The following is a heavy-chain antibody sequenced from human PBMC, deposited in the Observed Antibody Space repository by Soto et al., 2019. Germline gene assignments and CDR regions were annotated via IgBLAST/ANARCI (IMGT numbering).Heavy chain of an antibody. CDR3: ARAMVRGVTQIRLAY. Sequence: GGSLRLSCAASGFTFSSYGMHWVRQAPGKGLEWVAVISYDGSNKYYADSVKGRFTISRDNSKNTLYLQMNSLRAEDTAVYYCARAMVRGVTQIRLAYWGQGTLVTVSS. D-gene: IGHD3-10*01. V-gene: IGHV3-30*03. CDR2: ISYDGSNK. J-gene: IGHJ4*02. CDR1: GFTFSSYG.